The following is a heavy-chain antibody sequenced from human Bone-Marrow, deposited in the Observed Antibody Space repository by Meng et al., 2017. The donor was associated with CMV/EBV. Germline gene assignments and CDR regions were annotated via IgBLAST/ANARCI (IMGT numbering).Heavy chain of an antibody. V-gene: IGHV3-30-3*01. CDR1: GFLFYNYN. CDR3: ARDDYGMDV. Sequence: GESLKISCAASGFLFYNYNMHWVRQTPGKGLEWVALISYAGSNKYYTDSVKGRFTISRDNSNNTPYLEINSLTLEDTAVYYCARDDYGMDVWGQGTTVTVSS. J-gene: IGHJ6*02. CDR2: ISYAGSNK.